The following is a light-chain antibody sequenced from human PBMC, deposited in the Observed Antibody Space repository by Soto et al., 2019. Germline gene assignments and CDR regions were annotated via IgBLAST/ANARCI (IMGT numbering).Light chain of an antibody. CDR3: QQWIRWT. V-gene: IGKV3-15*01. J-gene: IGKJ1*01. CDR2: GAS. CDR1: ERVGSN. Sequence: EIVMTQSPATLSVSPGDRVTLSCRASERVGSNVVWYQHKPGQAPRLLIYGASVRATGIPDRFSGSGSETEFTLTISSLQSEDFAVYYCQQWIRWTFGQGTRLELK.